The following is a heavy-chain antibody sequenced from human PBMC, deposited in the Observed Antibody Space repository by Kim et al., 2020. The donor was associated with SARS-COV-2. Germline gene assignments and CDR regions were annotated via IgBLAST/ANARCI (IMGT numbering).Heavy chain of an antibody. Sequence: GGSLRLSCAASGFTFSSYAMGWVRRAPGKGLEWVSSITDGGDFKYYVDSVEGRVTISRDDSKNTLYLQMNSLRAEDTAVYYCAKWGSSGWLYEAFEHWGQGTIVTVSS. CDR2: ITDGGDFK. CDR1: GFTFSSYA. V-gene: IGHV3-23*01. D-gene: IGHD6-19*01. CDR3: AKWGSSGWLYEAFEH. J-gene: IGHJ4*03.